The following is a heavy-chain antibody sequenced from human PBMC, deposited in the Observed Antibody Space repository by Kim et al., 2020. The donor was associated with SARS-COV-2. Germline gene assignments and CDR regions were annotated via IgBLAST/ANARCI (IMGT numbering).Heavy chain of an antibody. D-gene: IGHD3-3*01. J-gene: IGHJ6*02. Sequence: SETLSLTCTVSGGSISSYYWSWIRQPPGKGLEWIGYIYYSGSTNYNPSLKSRVTISVDTSKNQFSLKLSSVTAADTAVYYCARDNILDFGARYYYYGMDVWGQGTTVTVSS. CDR1: GGSISSYY. CDR3: ARDNILDFGARYYYYGMDV. CDR2: IYYSGST. V-gene: IGHV4-59*01.